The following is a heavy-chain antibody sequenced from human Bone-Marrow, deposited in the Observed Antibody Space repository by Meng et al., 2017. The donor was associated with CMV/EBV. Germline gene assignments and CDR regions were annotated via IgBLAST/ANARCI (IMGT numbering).Heavy chain of an antibody. CDR2: IIPILGIA. CDR3: ARGAYLPPGYYYGMDV. D-gene: IGHD5/OR15-5a*01. Sequence: SVKVSCKASGYTFTSYYMHWVRQAPGQGLEWMGRIIPILGIANYAQKFQGRVTITADKSTSTAYMELSSLRSEDTAVYYCARGAYLPPGYYYGMDVWGQGTTVTVSS. CDR1: GYTFTSYY. J-gene: IGHJ6*02. V-gene: IGHV1-69*04.